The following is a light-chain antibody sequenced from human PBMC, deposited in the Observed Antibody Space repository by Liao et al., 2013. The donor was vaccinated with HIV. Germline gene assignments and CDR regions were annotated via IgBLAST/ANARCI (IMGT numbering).Light chain of an antibody. CDR2: FDT. J-gene: IGLJ1*01. CDR3: QAGDSSTAYV. CDR1: NIGSDT. Sequence: SYVLIQPPSVSVAPGQTAIITCGGDNIGSDTVHWYRQQPGQAPVMVIFFDTDRPSGIPDRFSGSNSGNTATLTISGTQAMDEADYYCQAGDSSTAYVFGPGTKVTVL. V-gene: IGLV3-21*01.